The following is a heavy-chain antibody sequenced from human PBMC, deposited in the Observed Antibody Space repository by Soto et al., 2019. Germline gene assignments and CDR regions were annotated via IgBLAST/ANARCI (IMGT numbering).Heavy chain of an antibody. CDR3: ARGYCGGGSCYSPFD. CDR1: GFTLSSYA. Sequence: EVQLLESGGGLVQPGGSLRLSCAASGFTLSSYAMSWVRQAPGKGLEWVSGITGSGGSTYYADSVKGRFTISRDKSKNTLYLQMNSLRAEDTAVYYCARGYCGGGSCYSPFDWGQGTLVTVSS. V-gene: IGHV3-23*01. J-gene: IGHJ4*02. D-gene: IGHD2-15*01. CDR2: ITGSGGST.